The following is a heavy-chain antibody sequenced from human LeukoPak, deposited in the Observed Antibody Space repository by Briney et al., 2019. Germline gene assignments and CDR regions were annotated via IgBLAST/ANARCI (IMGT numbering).Heavy chain of an antibody. CDR1: GGSVSSGDYY. V-gene: IGHV4-31*03. D-gene: IGHD3-16*01. CDR3: ARDPTGEYYFDY. Sequence: SETLSLTCTVSGGSVSSGDYYWSWIRQLPGKGLEWIGYIYYSGSTYYNPSLRSRLTISVDTSKNQFSLKLSSVTAADTAVYYCARDPTGEYYFDYWGQGTLVTVSS. J-gene: IGHJ4*02. CDR2: IYYSGST.